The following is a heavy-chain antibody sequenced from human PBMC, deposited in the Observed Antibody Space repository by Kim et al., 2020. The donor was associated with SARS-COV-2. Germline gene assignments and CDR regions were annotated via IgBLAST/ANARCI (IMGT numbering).Heavy chain of an antibody. V-gene: IGHV3-64*01. Sequence: SANGGRTYYANSVMGRFIISRDNSKDTLYLQMGSLRVEDMAVYYCARAWDYWGQGTLVTVSS. J-gene: IGHJ4*02. CDR3: ARAWDY. CDR2: SANGGRT.